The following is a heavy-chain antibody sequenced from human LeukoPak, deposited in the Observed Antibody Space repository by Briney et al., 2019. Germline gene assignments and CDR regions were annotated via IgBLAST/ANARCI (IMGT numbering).Heavy chain of an antibody. J-gene: IGHJ4*02. CDR3: AKGSSMVRGAIDY. CDR2: IYYSGST. D-gene: IGHD3-10*01. Sequence: KPSETLSLTCTVSGGSVSSGSYYWSWIRQPPGKGLEWIGYIYYSGSTNYNPSLKSRVTISVDTSKNQFSLKLSSVTAADTAVYYCAKGSSMVRGAIDYWGQGTLVTVSS. V-gene: IGHV4-61*01. CDR1: GGSVSSGSYY.